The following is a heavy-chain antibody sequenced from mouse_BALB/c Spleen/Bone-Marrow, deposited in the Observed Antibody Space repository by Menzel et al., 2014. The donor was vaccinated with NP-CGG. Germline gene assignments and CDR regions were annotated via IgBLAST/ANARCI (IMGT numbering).Heavy chain of an antibody. D-gene: IGHD3-1*01. Sequence: QVQLQQSGAELVKPRASVKLSCRASGYTFTSYYMYWVKQRPGQGLEWIGGINPSNGGTNFNEKFKSKATLTVDKSSSTAYMQLSSLTSEDSAVYYCTRGLRAWFAYWGQGTLVTVSA. CDR3: TRGLRAWFAY. J-gene: IGHJ3*01. CDR2: INPSNGGT. V-gene: IGHV1S81*02. CDR1: GYTFTSYY.